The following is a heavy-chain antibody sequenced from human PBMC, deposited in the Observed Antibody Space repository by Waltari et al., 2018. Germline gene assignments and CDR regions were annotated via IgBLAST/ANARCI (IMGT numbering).Heavy chain of an antibody. CDR2: ISSSSSYI. D-gene: IGHD2-8*01. Sequence: EVQLVESGGGLVKPGGSLSLSCAASGFTFSSYSMTWVRPAPGKGLEWVSSISSSSSYIYYADSVKGRFTISRDNAKNSLYLQMNSLRAEDTAVYYCARDRGYCTNGVCYYYYMDVWGKGTTVTVSS. CDR1: GFTFSSYS. V-gene: IGHV3-21*01. CDR3: ARDRGYCTNGVCYYYYMDV. J-gene: IGHJ6*03.